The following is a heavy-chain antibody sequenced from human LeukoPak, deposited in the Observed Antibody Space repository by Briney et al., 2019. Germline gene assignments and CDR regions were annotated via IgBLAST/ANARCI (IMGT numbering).Heavy chain of an antibody. V-gene: IGHV3-7*03. CDR1: GFTFSSYW. D-gene: IGHD1-26*01. CDR2: IKQDGSEK. J-gene: IGHJ4*02. CDR3: ARDKIVGATNFDY. Sequence: GGSLRLSCAASGFTFSSYWMSWVRQAPGKGLEWVANIKQDGSEKYYVDSVKGRFAISRDNAKNSLYLQMNSLRAEDTAVYYCARDKIVGATNFDYWGQGTLVTVSS.